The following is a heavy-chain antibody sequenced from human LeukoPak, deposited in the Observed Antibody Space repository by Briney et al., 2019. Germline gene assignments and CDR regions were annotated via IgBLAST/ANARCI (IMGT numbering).Heavy chain of an antibody. V-gene: IGHV3-7*03. CDR1: GFTFSSYW. D-gene: IGHD1-26*01. CDR2: IKQDGSEK. J-gene: IGHJ4*02. CDR3: ARDKIVGATNFDY. Sequence: GGSLRLSCAASGFTFSSYWMSWVRQAPGKGLEWVANIKQDGSEKYYVDSVKGRFAISRDNAKNSLYLQMNSLRAEDTAVYYCARDKIVGATNFDYWGQGTLVTVSS.